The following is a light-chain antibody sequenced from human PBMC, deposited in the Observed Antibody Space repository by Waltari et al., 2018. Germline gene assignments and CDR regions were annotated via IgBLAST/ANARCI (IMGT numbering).Light chain of an antibody. Sequence: SYELTQPSLVSVSPGQTATITCSGDELAKKYCRWFQQKPGQAPVLVIYKDNERPSGIPERFSGSTSGTTVTLTISGAQVEDEADYYCYSPADNNLGVFGGGTKLTVL. CDR2: KDN. J-gene: IGLJ3*02. CDR3: YSPADNNLGV. V-gene: IGLV3-27*01. CDR1: ELAKKY.